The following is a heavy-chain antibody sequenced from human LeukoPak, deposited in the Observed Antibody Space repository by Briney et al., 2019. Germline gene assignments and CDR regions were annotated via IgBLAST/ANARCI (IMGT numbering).Heavy chain of an antibody. CDR1: GGSISSYY. CDR3: VRVNGYDSSGYYFDY. Sequence: SETLSLTCTVSGGSISSYYWSWIRQPPGKGLEWIGYISYSGSTNYNPSLKSRVSISVDTSKSQFSLKLSSVTAADTAVYYCVRVNGYDSSGYYFDYWGQGTLVTVSS. CDR2: ISYSGST. J-gene: IGHJ4*02. V-gene: IGHV4-59*01. D-gene: IGHD3-22*01.